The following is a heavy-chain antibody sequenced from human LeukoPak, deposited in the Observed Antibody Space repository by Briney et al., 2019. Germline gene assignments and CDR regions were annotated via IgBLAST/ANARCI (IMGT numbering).Heavy chain of an antibody. Sequence: SETLSLTCTVSGGSINSDDFYWSWIRQPPGKGLEWIGYIYYSGSTYYNPSLKSRVTISVDTSKNQFSLKLSSVTAADTAVYYCARRNYYDSSGYDYWGQGTLVTVSS. CDR3: ARRNYYDSSGYDY. J-gene: IGHJ4*02. V-gene: IGHV4-30-4*01. CDR2: IYYSGST. D-gene: IGHD3-22*01. CDR1: GGSINSDDFY.